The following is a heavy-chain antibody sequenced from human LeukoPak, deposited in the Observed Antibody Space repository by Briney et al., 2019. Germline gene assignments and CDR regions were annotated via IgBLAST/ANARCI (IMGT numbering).Heavy chain of an antibody. D-gene: IGHD5-12*01. Sequence: SETLSLTRTVSGGSISSYYRSWIRQPPGKGLEWIGYIYYSGSTNYNPSLKSRVTISVDTSKNQFSLKLSSVTAADMAVYYCARLYSGYLDYWGQGTLVTVSS. CDR1: GGSISSYY. CDR3: ARLYSGYLDY. J-gene: IGHJ4*02. CDR2: IYYSGST. V-gene: IGHV4-59*08.